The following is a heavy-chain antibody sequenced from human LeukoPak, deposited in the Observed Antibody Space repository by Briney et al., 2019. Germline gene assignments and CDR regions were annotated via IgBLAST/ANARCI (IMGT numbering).Heavy chain of an antibody. D-gene: IGHD5-12*01. CDR2: ISSNGGST. Sequence: PGGSLRLSCSASGFTFSSYAIHWVRQAPGKGLEYVSAISSNGGSTYYADSVKGRFTISRDNSKNTLYPQMSSLRAEDTAVYYCVKDLRSLIVASVFDYWGQGTLVTVSS. V-gene: IGHV3-64D*06. CDR3: VKDLRSLIVASVFDY. CDR1: GFTFSSYA. J-gene: IGHJ4*02.